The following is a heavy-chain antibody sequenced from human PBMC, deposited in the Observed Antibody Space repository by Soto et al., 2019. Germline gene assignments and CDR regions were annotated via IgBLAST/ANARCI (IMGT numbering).Heavy chain of an antibody. V-gene: IGHV4-31*03. CDR3: ARGVLC. CDR1: GGSISSGGYF. Sequence: QVQLQESGPGLVKPSQTLSLTCTVSGGSISSGGYFWSWIRQPPGKGLEWIGNIFYSGTTYYNPSLKRRVAISVDTSKNPSSLRLRSVTAADTAVYFCARGVLCWGPGTLVSVST. CDR2: IFYSGTT. J-gene: IGHJ4*02. D-gene: IGHD1-1*01.